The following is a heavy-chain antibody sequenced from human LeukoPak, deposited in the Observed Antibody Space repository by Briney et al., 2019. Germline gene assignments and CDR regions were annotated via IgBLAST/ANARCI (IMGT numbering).Heavy chain of an antibody. CDR1: GFTFSTSV. CDR2: TNSNGGST. CDR3: ARLTSTIPDAFDI. J-gene: IGHJ3*02. D-gene: IGHD3-3*01. Sequence: GGSLRLSCAASGFTFSTSVMHWVRQAPGKGLEHVSATNSNGGSTYYGNSVKGRFTISRDNSKNTLYLQMGSLRPEDMAVYYCARLTSTIPDAFDIWGQGTMVTVSS. V-gene: IGHV3-64*01.